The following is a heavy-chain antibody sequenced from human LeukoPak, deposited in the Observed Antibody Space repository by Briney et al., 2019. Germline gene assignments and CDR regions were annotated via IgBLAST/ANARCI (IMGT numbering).Heavy chain of an antibody. D-gene: IGHD2-2*02. V-gene: IGHV4-61*01. Sequence: PSETLSLTCTVSGGSVGSGTFYWSWIRQPPGKGLEWIGDIYYSGSTNYNPSLKSRVTISVDTSKNQFSLKLSSVTAADTAVYYCARTSCSSTICYRQGGLYYYGMDVWGQGTTVTVSS. J-gene: IGHJ6*02. CDR1: GGSVGSGTFY. CDR3: ARTSCSSTICYRQGGLYYYGMDV. CDR2: IYYSGST.